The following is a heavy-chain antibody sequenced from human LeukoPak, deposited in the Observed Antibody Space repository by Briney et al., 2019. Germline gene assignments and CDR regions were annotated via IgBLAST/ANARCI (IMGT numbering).Heavy chain of an antibody. Sequence: GGTLRLSCAASGCTFSSYAMSWVRQAPGKGLEWVSAISGSGGSTYYADSVKGRFTISRDNSKNTLYLQMNSLRAEDTAVYYCAKDAHSSGHTYYFDYWGQGTLVTVSS. V-gene: IGHV3-23*01. CDR2: ISGSGGST. CDR3: AKDAHSSGHTYYFDY. CDR1: GCTFSSYA. D-gene: IGHD6-19*01. J-gene: IGHJ4*02.